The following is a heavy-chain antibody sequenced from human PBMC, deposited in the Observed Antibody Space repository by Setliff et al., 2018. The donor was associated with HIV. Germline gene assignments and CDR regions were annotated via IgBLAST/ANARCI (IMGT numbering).Heavy chain of an antibody. CDR3: ARDKDMTVAFDL. D-gene: IGHD3-22*01. CDR2: ISHDGSIK. V-gene: IGHV3-30*04. Sequence: AGGSLRLSCTASRFTFTSYSMHWVRQAPGKGLEWVAVISHDGSIKYYADSVKGRFTISRDNSKNTLYLQMNSLRAEDTAVYFCARDKDMTVAFDLWGQGTPVTVSS. J-gene: IGHJ4*02. CDR1: RFTFTSYS.